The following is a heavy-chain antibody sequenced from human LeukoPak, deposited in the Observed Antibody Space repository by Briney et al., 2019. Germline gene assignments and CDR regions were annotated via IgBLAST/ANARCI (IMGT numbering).Heavy chain of an antibody. CDR3: AKAPRILDAFDV. V-gene: IGHV3-53*04. CDR1: GFTVSNDY. J-gene: IGHJ3*01. Sequence: PGGSLRLSCAASGFTVSNDYMGWVRQAPGKGLEWVSLIYSSGRTYYIDSVRGRFTISRHTSKNTLYLQMDSLTIEDMAVYYCAKAPRILDAFDVWGHGTMVTVSS. CDR2: IYSSGRT. D-gene: IGHD2/OR15-2a*01.